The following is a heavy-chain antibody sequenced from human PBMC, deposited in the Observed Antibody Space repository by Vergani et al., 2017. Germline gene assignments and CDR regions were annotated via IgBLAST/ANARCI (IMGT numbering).Heavy chain of an antibody. CDR2: IIPILGIA. V-gene: IGHV1-69*04. CDR3: ASAPLWNDSSGYYPTLYSPLDV. Sequence: QVQLVQSGAEVKKPGSSVKVSCKASGGTFSSYAISWVRQAPGQGLEWMGRIIPILGIANYAQKFQGRVTITADKSTSTAYMELSSLRSEDTAVYYCASAPLWNDSSGYYPTLYSPLDVWGQGTTVTVSS. CDR1: GGTFSSYA. D-gene: IGHD3-22*01. J-gene: IGHJ6*02.